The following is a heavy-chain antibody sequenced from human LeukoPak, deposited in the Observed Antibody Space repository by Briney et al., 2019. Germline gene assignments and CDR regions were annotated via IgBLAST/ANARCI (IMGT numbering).Heavy chain of an antibody. CDR2: IYWDDDK. V-gene: IGHV2-5*02. D-gene: IGHD3-16*01. Sequence: ESGPTLVKPTETLTLTCTFSGFSLNTGGVAVGWIRQPPGKALEWLSIIYWDDDKRYSTSLKTRLTVTKDTSKNQVVLTMTNMSPDDTATYYCAHSRGQKYLWGSYRPSVGTHHWYYMDVWGEGTTVIVTS. J-gene: IGHJ6*04. CDR1: GFSLNTGGVA. CDR3: AHSRGQKYLWGSYRPSVGTHHWYYMDV.